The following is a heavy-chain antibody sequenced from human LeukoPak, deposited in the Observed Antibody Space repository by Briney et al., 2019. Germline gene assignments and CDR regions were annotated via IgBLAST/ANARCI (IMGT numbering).Heavy chain of an antibody. J-gene: IGHJ3*02. CDR3: AKGLTYPGLGVAGSALDI. V-gene: IGHV3-9*01. D-gene: IGHD6-19*01. CDR1: GFTFDDYA. CDR2: ISWNSGTI. Sequence: GRSLRLSCAASGFTFDDYAMHWVRQAPGKGLEWVSHISWNSGTIGYADSVKGRFTISRDSAKNSLYLQMNSLRAEDTALYYCAKGLTYPGLGVAGSALDIWGQGTMVTVSS.